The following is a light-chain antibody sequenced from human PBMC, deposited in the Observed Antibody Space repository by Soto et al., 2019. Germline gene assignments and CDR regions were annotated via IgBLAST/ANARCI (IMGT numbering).Light chain of an antibody. CDR2: EVT. CDR3: SAYAGNNNPVI. J-gene: IGLJ2*01. CDR1: SSDVGGHNF. V-gene: IGLV2-8*01. Sequence: QSALTQPPSASGSPGQSVTISCTGTSSDVGGHNFVSWYQQHPGNAPKFLIYEVTKRPSGVPDRFSGSKSGITASLTVSGLQADDEAYYYCSAYAGNNNPVIFGGGTKLTVL.